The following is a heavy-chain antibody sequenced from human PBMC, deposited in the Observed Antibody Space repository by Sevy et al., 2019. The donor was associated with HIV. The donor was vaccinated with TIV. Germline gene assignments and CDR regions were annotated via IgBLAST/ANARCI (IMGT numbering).Heavy chain of an antibody. CDR3: ARDRGFSSTSEYVMDV. J-gene: IGHJ6*02. D-gene: IGHD2-2*01. V-gene: IGHV1-69*13. CDR2: IIPIFGTA. Sequence: ASVKVSCKASGGTFSKYAITWVRQAPGQGLEWMGGIIPIFGTANYAQKFQGRVTITADESTSTDYMELGSLRSEDTAVYYCARDRGFSSTSEYVMDVWGQGTTVTVSS. CDR1: GGTFSKYA.